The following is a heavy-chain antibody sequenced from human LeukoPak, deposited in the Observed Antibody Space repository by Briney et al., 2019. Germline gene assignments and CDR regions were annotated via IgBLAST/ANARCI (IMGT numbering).Heavy chain of an antibody. D-gene: IGHD5-18*01. J-gene: IGHJ4*02. Sequence: SSETLSLTCTVSGGSISSSSYYWGWIRQPPGKGLEWIGSIYYSGSTYYNPSLKSRVTISVDTSKNQFSLKLSSVTAADTAVYYCARDPPDEWIQLWPPPGYFDYWGQGTLVTVSS. V-gene: IGHV4-39*07. CDR1: GGSISSSSYY. CDR2: IYYSGST. CDR3: ARDPPDEWIQLWPPPGYFDY.